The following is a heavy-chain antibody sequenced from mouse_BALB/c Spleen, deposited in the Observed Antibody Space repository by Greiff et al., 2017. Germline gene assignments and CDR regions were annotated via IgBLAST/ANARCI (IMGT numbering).Heavy chain of an antibody. D-gene: IGHD1-2*01. V-gene: IGHV7-3*02. CDR2: IRNKANGYTT. Sequence: EVQVVESGGGLVQPGGSLRLSCATSGFTFTDYYMSWVRQPPGKALEWLGFIRNKANGYTTEYSASVKGRFTISRDNSQSILYLQMNTLRAEDSATYYCARCITTAFAYWGQGTLVTVSA. CDR1: GFTFTDYY. CDR3: ARCITTAFAY. J-gene: IGHJ3*01.